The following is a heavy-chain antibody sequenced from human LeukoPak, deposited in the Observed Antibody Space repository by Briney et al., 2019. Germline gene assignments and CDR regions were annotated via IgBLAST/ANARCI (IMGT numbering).Heavy chain of an antibody. CDR3: ARVGPWGTNYYESLGDY. D-gene: IGHD3-22*01. Sequence: PGGSLRLSCAASRFTFSDYVFNWLRQAPGKGLEWVAVISYDGGNKYYADSVKGRFTISRDNSKNTLYLQMNSLRAEDTAVYYCARVGPWGTNYYESLGDYWGQGTLVTVSS. CDR1: RFTFSDYV. J-gene: IGHJ4*02. V-gene: IGHV3-30-3*01. CDR2: ISYDGGNK.